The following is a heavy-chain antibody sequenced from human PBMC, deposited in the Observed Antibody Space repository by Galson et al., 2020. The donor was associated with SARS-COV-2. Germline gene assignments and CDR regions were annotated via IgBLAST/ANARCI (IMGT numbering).Heavy chain of an antibody. CDR1: GGSISSGGYY. D-gene: IGHD3-3*01. V-gene: IGHV4-31*03. Sequence: SETLSITCTVSGGSISSGGYYWSWIRQHPGKGLEWIGYIYYSGSTYYNPSLKSRVTISVDTSKNQFSLKLSSVTAADTAVYYCARDSGFWSGRGGYNWFDPWGQGTLVTVSS. CDR2: IYYSGST. J-gene: IGHJ5*02. CDR3: ARDSGFWSGRGGYNWFDP.